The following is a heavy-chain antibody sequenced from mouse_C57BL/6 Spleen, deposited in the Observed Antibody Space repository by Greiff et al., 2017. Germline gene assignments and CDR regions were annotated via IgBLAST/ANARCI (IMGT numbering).Heavy chain of an antibody. V-gene: IGHV5-4*01. CDR3: ARERYGSSFDY. J-gene: IGHJ2*01. D-gene: IGHD1-1*01. Sequence: EVQRVESGGGLVKPGGSLKLSCAASGFTFSSYAMSWVRQTPEKRLEWVATISDGGSYTYYPDNVKGRFTISRDNAKNNLYLQMSHLKSEDTAMYYCARERYGSSFDYWGQGTTLTVSS. CDR2: ISDGGSYT. CDR1: GFTFSSYA.